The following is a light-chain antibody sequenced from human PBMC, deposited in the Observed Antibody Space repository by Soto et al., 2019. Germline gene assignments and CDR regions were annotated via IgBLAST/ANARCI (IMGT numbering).Light chain of an antibody. CDR1: QSISRW. J-gene: IGKJ1*01. V-gene: IGKV1-5*03. CDR2: KAS. CDR3: QHYRSVWE. Sequence: DIQLTQSPSPLSASAGDRVTITCRASQSISRWLAWYQQKPGKAPKVLIYKASSLQSGVPSRFSGSGSGTEFTLTISCLHPDDFATYYCQHYRSVWEFGQGTKVDIK.